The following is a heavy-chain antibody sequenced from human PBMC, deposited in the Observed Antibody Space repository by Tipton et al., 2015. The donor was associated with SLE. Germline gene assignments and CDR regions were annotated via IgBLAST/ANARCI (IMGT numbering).Heavy chain of an antibody. CDR2: INHSGST. J-gene: IGHJ3*02. Sequence: TLSLTCAVYGGSFSGYYWSWIRQPPGKGLEWIGEINHSGSTSYNPSLKSRVTISVDTSKNQFSLKLSSVTAADTAVYYCARVRGGSGAFDIWGQGTMVTVSS. CDR1: GGSFSGYY. CDR3: ARVRGGSGAFDI. V-gene: IGHV4-34*01. D-gene: IGHD3-10*01.